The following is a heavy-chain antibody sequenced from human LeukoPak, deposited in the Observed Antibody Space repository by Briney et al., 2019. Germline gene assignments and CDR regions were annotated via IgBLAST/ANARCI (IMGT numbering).Heavy chain of an antibody. CDR2: IYYSGST. V-gene: IGHV4-59*01. D-gene: IGHD6-19*01. CDR3: ARGGRWHSSGWYDGGLDY. Sequence: SETLSLTCTVSGGSISSYYWSWIRQPPGKGLEWIGYIYYSGSTNYNPSLKSRVTISVDTSKNQFSLKLSSVTAADTAVYYCARGGRWHSSGWYDGGLDYWGQGTLVTVSS. CDR1: GGSISSYY. J-gene: IGHJ4*02.